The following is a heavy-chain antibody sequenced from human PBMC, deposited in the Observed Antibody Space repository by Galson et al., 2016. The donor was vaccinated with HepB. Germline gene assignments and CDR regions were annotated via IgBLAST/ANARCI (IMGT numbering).Heavy chain of an antibody. D-gene: IGHD1-1*01. CDR2: FAPEDGER. Sequence: SVKVSCKVSGYPLTELSVDWVRQAAGKGLEWMGHFAPEDGERTYAHKFQGRVTMTEDTSSDTAYMELSSLRSEDTAVYYCATGLPFRSHWYDYGDWGQGTLVIVSS. CDR3: ATGLPFRSHWYDYGD. CDR1: GYPLTELS. J-gene: IGHJ4*02. V-gene: IGHV1-24*01.